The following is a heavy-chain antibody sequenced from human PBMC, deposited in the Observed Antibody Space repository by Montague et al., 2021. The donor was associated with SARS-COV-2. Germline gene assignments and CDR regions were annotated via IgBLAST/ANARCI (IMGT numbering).Heavy chain of an antibody. CDR1: GGSISDYY. D-gene: IGHD5-12*01. CDR3: ARGTGYDYYFDC. J-gene: IGHJ4*02. V-gene: IGHV4-59*01. CDR2: IYYNAGNT. Sequence: SETLSLTCSVSGGSISDYYCNWIRQPPGKGQELVWYIYYNAGNTXYNPSLQSRVTISLDTSTNQYSLHLRSVTAADTALYFCARGTGYDYYFDCWGLGTLVTVSS.